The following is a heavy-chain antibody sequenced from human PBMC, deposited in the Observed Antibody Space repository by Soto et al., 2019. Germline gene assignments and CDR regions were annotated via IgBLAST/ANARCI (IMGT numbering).Heavy chain of an antibody. CDR3: ARHGKGGYGDYVRGAFDI. V-gene: IGHV4-39*01. Sequence: QLQLQESGPGLVKSSETLSLTCTVSGGSISSSSYYWDWIRQPPGKGVEWIGSIYYGGSTYYNLSLKSRVTISVDTSKNQFSLKLSSVTAADTAVYYCARHGKGGYGDYVRGAFDIWGQGTMVTVSS. J-gene: IGHJ3*02. CDR2: IYYGGST. CDR1: GGSISSSSYY. D-gene: IGHD4-17*01.